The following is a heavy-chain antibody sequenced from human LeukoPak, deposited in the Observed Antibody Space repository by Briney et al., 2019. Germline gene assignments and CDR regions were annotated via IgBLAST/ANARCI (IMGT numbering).Heavy chain of an antibody. D-gene: IGHD6-19*01. CDR1: GFTFDDYA. V-gene: IGHV3-9*01. CDR2: ISWNSGSI. Sequence: PGRSLRLSCAASGFTFDDYAMHWARQAPGKGLEWVSGISWNSGSIGYADSVKGRFTISRDNAKNSLYLQMNSLRAEDTALYYCAKDRRGIAVAGFFDYWGQGTLVTVSS. CDR3: AKDRRGIAVAGFFDY. J-gene: IGHJ4*02.